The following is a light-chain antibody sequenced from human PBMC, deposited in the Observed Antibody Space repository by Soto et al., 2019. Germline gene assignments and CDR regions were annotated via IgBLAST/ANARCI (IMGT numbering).Light chain of an antibody. Sequence: DFVMTQSPDSLAVSLGERATINCKSSQSVLYSSDSKNYLAWYQQKPGQPPKRLIYWAATRESGVPDRFSGSGSGTDFTLTISSLQAEDVAVYYCQQYYSTPPWTFGQGTKVEIK. J-gene: IGKJ1*01. CDR1: QSVLYSSDSKNY. CDR3: QQYYSTPPWT. CDR2: WAA. V-gene: IGKV4-1*01.